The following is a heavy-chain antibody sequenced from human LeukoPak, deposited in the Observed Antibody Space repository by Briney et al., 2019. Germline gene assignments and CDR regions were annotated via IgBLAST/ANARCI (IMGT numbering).Heavy chain of an antibody. V-gene: IGHV1-46*01. J-gene: IGHJ4*02. CDR1: GDTFTTYY. D-gene: IGHD2-21*01. CDR2: INLSVATT. Sequence: ASVKVSCKASGDTFTTYYMHWVRQAPGQGLEWMGIINLSVATTSYEQKFQGRVTMSRDTSTSTVYMELSSLRSEDTAVYYCARDCGGRPGTKVNYFDYWGRGTLVTVSS. CDR3: ARDCGGRPGTKVNYFDY.